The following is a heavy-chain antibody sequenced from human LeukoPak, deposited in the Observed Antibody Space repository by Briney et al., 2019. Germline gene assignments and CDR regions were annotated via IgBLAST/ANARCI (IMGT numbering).Heavy chain of an antibody. CDR2: IYYSGST. J-gene: IGHJ5*02. Sequence: SETLSLTCTVSGGSISSYYWSWIRQSPGKGLEWVGCIYYSGSTNSNPSLKSRATISVDTSKNQFSLKLSSVTAADTAVYYCARRRYDFWSGYYMGKAPQDWFDPWGQGTLVTISS. D-gene: IGHD3-3*01. V-gene: IGHV4-59*12. CDR1: GGSISSYY. CDR3: ARRRYDFWSGYYMGKAPQDWFDP.